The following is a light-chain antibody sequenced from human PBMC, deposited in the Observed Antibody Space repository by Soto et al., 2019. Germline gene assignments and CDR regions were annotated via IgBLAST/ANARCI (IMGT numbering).Light chain of an antibody. CDR1: QSVRSD. CDR2: GAS. CDR3: QHHNKWPPV. Sequence: EIVMTQSPVILSVSPGESATLSCTAGQSVRSDLAWYQQRPGQAPRLLIYGASTRATGIPAKFSGSGSGTEFTLTISSLQSEDFAVYYCQHHNKWPPVFGQGTKVDI. J-gene: IGKJ1*01. V-gene: IGKV3-15*01.